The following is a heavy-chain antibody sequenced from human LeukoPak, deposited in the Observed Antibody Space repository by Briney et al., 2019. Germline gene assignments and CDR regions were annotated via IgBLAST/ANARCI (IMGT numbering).Heavy chain of an antibody. J-gene: IGHJ3*02. CDR2: IYSGGST. CDR1: GFTVSSNY. CDR3: ARGSDPDAFDI. Sequence: GGSLRLSCAASGFTVSSNYISWVRQAPGKGLEWVSVIYSGGSTYYADSVKGRFTISRDNSKNTLYLQMNSLRAEDTAVYYCARGSDPDAFDIWGQGTMVTVSS. V-gene: IGHV3-53*01.